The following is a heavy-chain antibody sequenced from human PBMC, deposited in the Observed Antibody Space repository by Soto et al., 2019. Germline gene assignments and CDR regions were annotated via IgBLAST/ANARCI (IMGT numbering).Heavy chain of an antibody. CDR1: GGTISSYA. D-gene: IGHD2-15*01. V-gene: IGHV1-69*01. CDR3: AKHLAVVLAAPGYYYGMDV. J-gene: IGHJ6*02. Sequence: QVQLVQSGAEVKKPGSSVKVSCKASGGTISSYASSWVRQAPGQGLEWMGGIIPIFGTANYAQKFQGRVTITADESTSTAYMELSSLRSEDTAVYYCAKHLAVVLAAPGYYYGMDVWGQGTTVTVSS. CDR2: IIPIFGTA.